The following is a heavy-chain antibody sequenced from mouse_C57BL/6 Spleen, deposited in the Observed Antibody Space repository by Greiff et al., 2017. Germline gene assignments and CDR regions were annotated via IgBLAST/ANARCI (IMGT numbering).Heavy chain of an antibody. CDR3: TTNALTTVVAPYYFDY. J-gene: IGHJ2*01. CDR2: IDPEDGDT. V-gene: IGHV14-1*01. CDR1: GFNIKDYY. D-gene: IGHD1-1*01. Sequence: EVQLQQSGAELVRPGASVKLSCTASGFNIKDYYMHWVKQRPEQGLEWIGRIDPEDGDTEYAPKFQGKATMTADTSSNTAYRQLSSLTSEDTAVYYCTTNALTTVVAPYYFDYWGQGTTLTVSS.